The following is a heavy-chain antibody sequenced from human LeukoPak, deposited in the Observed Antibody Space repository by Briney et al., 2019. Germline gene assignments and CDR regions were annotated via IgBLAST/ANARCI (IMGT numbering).Heavy chain of an antibody. V-gene: IGHV3-23*01. Sequence: PGGSLRLSCAAYAFTFSSYAMSWVRQAPGKGLEWVSAIGPSGASTYYTDSVKGRFTISRDNSKNTLYLQMNSLRAEDTAVYCCAKKGGNSGFFDSWGQGTLVTVSS. CDR3: AKKGGNSGFFDS. CDR2: IGPSGAST. CDR1: AFTFSSYA. D-gene: IGHD4-23*01. J-gene: IGHJ4*02.